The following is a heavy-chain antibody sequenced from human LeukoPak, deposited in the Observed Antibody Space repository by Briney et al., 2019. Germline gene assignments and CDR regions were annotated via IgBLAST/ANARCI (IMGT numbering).Heavy chain of an antibody. CDR3: AIGGEWLVRAFDI. D-gene: IGHD6-19*01. V-gene: IGHV4-34*01. J-gene: IGHJ3*02. CDR2: INHSGST. CDR1: GGSFIGYY. Sequence: SETLSLTCAVYGGSFIGYYWSWIRQPPGKGLEWIGEINHSGSTNYNPSLKSRVTISVDTSKNQFSLKLSSVTAADTAVYYCAIGGEWLVRAFDIWGQGTMVTVSS.